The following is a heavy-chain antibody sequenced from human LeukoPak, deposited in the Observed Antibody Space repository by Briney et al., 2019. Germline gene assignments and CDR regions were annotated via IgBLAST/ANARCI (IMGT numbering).Heavy chain of an antibody. CDR2: IYYSGST. D-gene: IGHD1-26*01. CDR3: AGVVGGSYSMDV. Sequence: SETLSLTCTVSGGSVSSGSCYWSWIRQPPGKGLEWIGYIYYSGSTKYNPSLKSRVTISIDTSKNQFSLKLSSMTAADTAMYYCAGVVGGSYSMDVWGQGTTVTVSS. CDR1: GGSVSSGSCY. J-gene: IGHJ6*03. V-gene: IGHV4-61*01.